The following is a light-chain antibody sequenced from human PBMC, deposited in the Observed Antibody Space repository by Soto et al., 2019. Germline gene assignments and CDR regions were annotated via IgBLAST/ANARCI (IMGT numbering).Light chain of an antibody. Sequence: EIVLTQSPGTLPLSPGERATLSCRASQTVRSSYLAWYRQKPGQAPRLLIYGASIRATGIPDRFSGSGSGTDFTLTISRLEPEDFAVYYCQQYGSSPLTFGGGTKVEIK. CDR2: GAS. J-gene: IGKJ4*01. V-gene: IGKV3-20*01. CDR1: QTVRSSY. CDR3: QQYGSSPLT.